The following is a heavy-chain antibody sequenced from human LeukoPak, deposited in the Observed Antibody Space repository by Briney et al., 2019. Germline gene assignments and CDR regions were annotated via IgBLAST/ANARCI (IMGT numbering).Heavy chain of an antibody. CDR1: GGSFSGYY. Sequence: PSETLSLTCAVYGGSFSGYYWSWIRQPPGKGLEWIGEINHNGSTNYNPSLKSRVTISVDTSKNQFSLKLGSVTAADTAVYYCARGLRFRDGYNYWGQGTLVTVSS. CDR3: ARGLRFRDGYNY. V-gene: IGHV4-34*01. CDR2: INHNGST. J-gene: IGHJ4*02. D-gene: IGHD5-24*01.